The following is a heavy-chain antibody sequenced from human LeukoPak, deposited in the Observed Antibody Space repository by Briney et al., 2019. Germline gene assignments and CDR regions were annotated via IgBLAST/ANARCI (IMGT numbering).Heavy chain of an antibody. CDR1: GFTFTSYA. CDR3: ARRPNYCSTSSCLDY. J-gene: IGHJ4*02. V-gene: IGHV3-23*01. CDR2: ISASGDTT. D-gene: IGHD2-2*01. Sequence: GGPLRLSCAASGFTFTSYAMSWVRQAPGKGLEWVSSISASGDTTYYADSVKDRFTISRDNSKNTLYVQMNSLRAEDTALYYCARRPNYCSTSSCLDYWGQGTLVTVSS.